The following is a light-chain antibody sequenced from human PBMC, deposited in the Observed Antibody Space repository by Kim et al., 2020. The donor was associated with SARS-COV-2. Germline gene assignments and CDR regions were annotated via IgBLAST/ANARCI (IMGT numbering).Light chain of an antibody. CDR1: SLRSYY. CDR3: NSRDNSGNHLV. J-gene: IGLJ2*01. CDR2: GKN. Sequence: ALGQTVRSTCQGDSLRSYYASWYQQKPGQAPVLVIYGKNNRPSGIPDRFSGSSSGNTASLTITGAQAEDEADYYYNSRDNSGNHLVFGGGTQLTVL. V-gene: IGLV3-19*01.